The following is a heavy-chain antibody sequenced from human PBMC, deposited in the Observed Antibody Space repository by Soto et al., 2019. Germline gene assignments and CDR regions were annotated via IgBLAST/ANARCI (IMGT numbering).Heavy chain of an antibody. Sequence: GGSLRLSCAASGFTFSSYGMHWVRQAPGKGLEWVAVISYDGSNKYYADSVKGRFTISRDNSKNTLYLQMNSLRAEDTAVYYCARDPHNGDFDYWGQGTLVTVSS. CDR2: ISYDGSNK. CDR1: GFTFSSYG. J-gene: IGHJ4*02. CDR3: ARDPHNGDFDY. D-gene: IGHD1-20*01. V-gene: IGHV3-30*03.